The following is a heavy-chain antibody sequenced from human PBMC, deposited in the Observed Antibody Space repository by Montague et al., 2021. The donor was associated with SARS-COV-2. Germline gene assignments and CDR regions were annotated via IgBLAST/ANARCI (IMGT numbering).Heavy chain of an antibody. CDR1: GGSITGHY. CDR3: VRDHSYRGPQGALDI. CDR2: INGGGAV. J-gene: IGHJ3*02. D-gene: IGHD2-15*01. Sequence: SETLSLTCTVSGGSITGHYWSWIRRSPGKGLEWIAYINGGGAVNYNPSLGSRVTISTDTSKNQLSLKVNSVTAADTAVYCCVRDHSYRGPQGALDIWGQGTVVIVSS. V-gene: IGHV4-59*11.